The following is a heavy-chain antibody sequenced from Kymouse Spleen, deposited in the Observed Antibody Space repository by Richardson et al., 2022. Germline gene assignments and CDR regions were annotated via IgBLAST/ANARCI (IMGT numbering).Heavy chain of an antibody. CDR2: INHSGST. Sequence: QVQLQQWGAGLLKPSETLSLTCAVYGGSFSGYYWSWIRQPPGKGLEWIGEINHSGSTNYNPSLKSRVTISVDTSKNQFSLKLSSVTAADTAVYYCARFPYYDILTGYLHAFDIWGQGTMVTVSS. J-gene: IGHJ3*02. CDR3: ARFPYYDILTGYLHAFDI. V-gene: IGHV4-34*01. CDR1: GGSFSGYY. D-gene: IGHD3-9*01.